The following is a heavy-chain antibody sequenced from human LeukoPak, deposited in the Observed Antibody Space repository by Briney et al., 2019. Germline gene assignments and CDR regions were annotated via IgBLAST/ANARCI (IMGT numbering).Heavy chain of an antibody. CDR2: MRPNSGKT. CDR1: GYTFINYD. Sequence: EASVKVSCKTSGYTFINYDISWVRQASGQGLEWMGWMRPNSGKTGYAQKFQGRVTMTRNISISTAYMELSSPRFEDTAVYYCARERGGQAGSYFPSWGQGTLVTVSS. V-gene: IGHV1-8*01. J-gene: IGHJ5*02. CDR3: ARERGGQAGSYFPS. D-gene: IGHD1-26*01.